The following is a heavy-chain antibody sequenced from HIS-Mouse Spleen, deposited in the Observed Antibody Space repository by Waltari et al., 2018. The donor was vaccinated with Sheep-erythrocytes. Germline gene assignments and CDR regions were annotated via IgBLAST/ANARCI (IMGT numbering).Heavy chain of an antibody. CDR2: ISSSSSYI. CDR3: ARVASGATFDY. D-gene: IGHD1-26*01. V-gene: IGHV3-21*01. CDR1: GFTFSSYS. J-gene: IGHJ4*02. Sequence: EVQLVESGGGLVKPGGSLRLSCAASGFTFSSYSMNWIRQAPGKGLEWVSSISSSSSYIYYADSVKGRFTISRDNAKNSLYLQMNSLRAEDTAVYYCARVASGATFDYWGQGTLVTVSS.